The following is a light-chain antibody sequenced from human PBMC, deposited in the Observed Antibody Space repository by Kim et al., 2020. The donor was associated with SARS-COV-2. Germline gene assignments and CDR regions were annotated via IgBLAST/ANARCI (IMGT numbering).Light chain of an antibody. CDR2: KDS. CDR3: YSAADNNRV. V-gene: IGLV3-27*01. CDR1: VLAKKY. J-gene: IGLJ3*02. Sequence: SYEPTQPSSVSVSPGQTARITCSGDVLAKKYARWFQQKPGQAPVLVIYKDSERPSGIPERFSGSSSGTTVTLTISGAQVEDEADYYCYSAADNNRVFGGGTQLTVL.